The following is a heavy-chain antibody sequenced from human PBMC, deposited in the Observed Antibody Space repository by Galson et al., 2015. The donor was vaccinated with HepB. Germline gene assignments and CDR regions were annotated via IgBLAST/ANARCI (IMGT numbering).Heavy chain of an antibody. CDR2: INPSGGST. Sequence: SVKVSCKASGYTFTSYYMHWVRQAPGQGLEWMGIINPSGGSTSYAQKLQGRVTMTRDTSTSTVYMELSSLRSEDTAVYYCLTREEGVTTGSDAFDIWGQGTMVTVSS. D-gene: IGHD4-17*01. J-gene: IGHJ3*02. CDR1: GYTFTSYY. CDR3: LTREEGVTTGSDAFDI. V-gene: IGHV1-46*04.